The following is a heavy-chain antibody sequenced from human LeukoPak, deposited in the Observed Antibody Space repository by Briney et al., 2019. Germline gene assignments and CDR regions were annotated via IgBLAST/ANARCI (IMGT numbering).Heavy chain of an antibody. CDR1: GYTFTSYG. CDR2: ISAYNGNT. D-gene: IGHD3-22*01. J-gene: IGHJ4*02. V-gene: IGHV1-18*01. Sequence: GASVKVSCKASGYTFTSYGISWVRQAPGQGLEWMGWISAYNGNTNYAQKLQGRVTMTTDTSTSTAYMELRSLRSDDTAVYYCAREYHYYDSSGYFFVEDDYWGQGTLVTVSS. CDR3: AREYHYYDSSGYFFVEDDY.